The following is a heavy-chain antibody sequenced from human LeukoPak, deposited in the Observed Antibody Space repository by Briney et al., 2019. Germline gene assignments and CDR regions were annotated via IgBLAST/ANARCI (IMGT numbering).Heavy chain of an antibody. D-gene: IGHD6-19*01. J-gene: IGHJ4*02. CDR3: ARVERYSSADY. V-gene: IGHV4-4*02. Sequence: SGTLSLTCAVSGGSISSSNWWSWVRQPPGKGLEWIGKIYHSGSTNYNPSLKSRVTISLDKSKNQFSLKLSSVTAADTAVYYCARVERYSSADYWGQGTLVTVSS. CDR1: GGSISSSNW. CDR2: IYHSGST.